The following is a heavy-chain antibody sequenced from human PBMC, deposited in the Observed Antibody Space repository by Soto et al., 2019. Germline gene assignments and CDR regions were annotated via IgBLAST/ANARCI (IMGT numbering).Heavy chain of an antibody. J-gene: IGHJ4*02. CDR1: GGSISSYY. V-gene: IGHV4-59*08. Sequence: QVQLQESGPGLVKPSETLSRTCTVFGGSISSYYWSWIRQPPGKGLEWIGYIYYSGSTNYNPSLKSRVTISVDTSKNQFSLKLSSVTAADTAVYYCARLPTVRYYFDYWGQGTLVTVSS. D-gene: IGHD4-17*01. CDR3: ARLPTVRYYFDY. CDR2: IYYSGST.